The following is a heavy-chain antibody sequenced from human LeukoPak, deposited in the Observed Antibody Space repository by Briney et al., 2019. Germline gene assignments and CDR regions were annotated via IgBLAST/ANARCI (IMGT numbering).Heavy chain of an antibody. J-gene: IGHJ4*02. CDR3: ARPGSGFDY. CDR2: IWYDGSNK. D-gene: IGHD2-15*01. Sequence: GRSLRLSCAASGFTFSSYGMHWVRQAPGKGLEWVAVIWYDGSNKYYADSVKGRFTTSRDNSKNTLYLQMNSLRAEDTAVYYCARPGSGFDYWGQGTLVTVSS. CDR1: GFTFSSYG. V-gene: IGHV3-33*01.